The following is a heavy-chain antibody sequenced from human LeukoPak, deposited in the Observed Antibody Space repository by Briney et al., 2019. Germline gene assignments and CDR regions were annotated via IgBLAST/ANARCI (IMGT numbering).Heavy chain of an antibody. CDR3: AREGSYYDSSGYYAFGY. D-gene: IGHD3-22*01. J-gene: IGHJ4*02. V-gene: IGHV1-69*13. CDR2: IIPIFGTA. Sequence: SVKVSCTASGGTFSSYAISWVRQAPGQGLEWMGGIIPIFGTANYAQKFQGRVTITADESTSTAYMELSSLRSEDTAVYYCAREGSYYDSSGYYAFGYWGQGTLVTVSS. CDR1: GGTFSSYA.